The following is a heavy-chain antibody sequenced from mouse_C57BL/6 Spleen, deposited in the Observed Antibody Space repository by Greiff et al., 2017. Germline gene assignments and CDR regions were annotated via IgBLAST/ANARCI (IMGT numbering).Heavy chain of an antibody. J-gene: IGHJ3*01. CDR2: INPNNGGT. D-gene: IGHD2-4*01. CDR1: GYTFTDYY. CDR3: ARGNDYDPWFAY. V-gene: IGHV1-26*01. Sequence: EVQLQQSGPELVKPGASVKISCKASGYTFTDYYMNWVKQSHGKSLEWIGDINPNNGGTSYNQKFKGKATLTVDKSSSTAYMELRSLKSEDSAVYYCARGNDYDPWFAYWGQGTLVTVSA.